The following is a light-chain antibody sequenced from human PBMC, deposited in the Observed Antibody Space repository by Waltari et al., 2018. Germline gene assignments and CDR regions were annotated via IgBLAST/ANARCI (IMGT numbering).Light chain of an antibody. J-gene: IGLJ2*01. CDR2: EVS. CDR3: LSYAATVSFG. CDR1: RRDVGNNNH. Sequence: QPALTQPASVSGSPGQSITISCPGPRRDVGNNNHVCWYQKHPAKVPKLIISEVSKPPSGVSDRFSGSKSGNTASLTISGLQAEDEADYYCLSYAATVSFGFGGGTKLTVL. V-gene: IGLV2-23*02.